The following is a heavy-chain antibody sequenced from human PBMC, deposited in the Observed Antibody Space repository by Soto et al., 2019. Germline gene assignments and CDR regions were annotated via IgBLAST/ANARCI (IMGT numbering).Heavy chain of an antibody. CDR3: ARSYYDRSGYAVDP. D-gene: IGHD3-22*01. CDR1: GASISNDY. CDR2: MYKAGSI. V-gene: IGHV4-4*09. Sequence: SETLSLTCRVSGASISNDYWSWIRQPPGKRLERIGYMYKAGSINYNPSLKSRDTLSVDTSKNQFSLNLTSVTAADTAVYYCARSYYDRSGYAVDPWGQGTLVT. J-gene: IGHJ5*02.